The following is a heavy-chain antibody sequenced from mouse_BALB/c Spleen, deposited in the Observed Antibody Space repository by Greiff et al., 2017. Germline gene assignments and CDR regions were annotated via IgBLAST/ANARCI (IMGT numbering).Heavy chain of an antibody. CDR1: GYTFTSYV. CDR3: ARMDLVEAMDY. J-gene: IGHJ4*01. D-gene: IGHD2-10*02. CDR2: INPYNDGT. Sequence: EVQVVESGPELVKPGASVKMSCKASGYTFTSYVMHWVKQKPGQGLEWIGYINPYNDGTKYNEKFKGKATLTSDKSSSTAYMELSSLTSEDSAVYYCARMDLVEAMDYWGQGTSVTVSA. V-gene: IGHV1-14*01.